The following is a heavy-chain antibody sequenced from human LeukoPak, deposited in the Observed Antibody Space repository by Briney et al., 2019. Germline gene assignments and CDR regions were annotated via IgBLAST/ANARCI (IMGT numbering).Heavy chain of an antibody. CDR3: ARSRIQLWNDY. CDR1: GYSFIGYY. J-gene: IGHJ4*02. V-gene: IGHV1-2*02. Sequence: ASVNVSCKASGYSFIGYYIHWVRQTPGQGLEWMGWINPNNGGTNYAQKFQGRVTMTRDTSISTASMELSRLRSDDTAVYYCARSRIQLWNDYWGQGTLVTVSS. D-gene: IGHD5-18*01. CDR2: INPNNGGT.